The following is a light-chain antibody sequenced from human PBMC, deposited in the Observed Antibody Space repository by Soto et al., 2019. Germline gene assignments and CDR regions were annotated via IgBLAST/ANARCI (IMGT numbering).Light chain of an antibody. CDR2: EDN. CDR3: QSYDSSTVV. V-gene: IGLV6-57*04. Sequence: NFMLTQPHSVSESPGKTVTISCTRSSGNIASNYVQWYQQRPGSVPTTVIYEDNQRPSGVPVRFSGSLDSSSNSASLTISGLETEDEADYYCQSYDSSTVVFGGGTKLTVL. CDR1: SGNIASNY. J-gene: IGLJ2*01.